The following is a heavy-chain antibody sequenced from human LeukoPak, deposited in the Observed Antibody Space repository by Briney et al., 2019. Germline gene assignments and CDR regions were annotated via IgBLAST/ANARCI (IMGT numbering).Heavy chain of an antibody. V-gene: IGHV1-69*13. Sequence: SVKVSCKASGGTFSDYVISWVRQAPGQGLNWMGGISPLLGASKHTQNFHDRVTITADESTTTAYMELSDLGSADTAVYYCATYDVLTGFEYWGQGTLVTVSS. J-gene: IGHJ4*02. CDR3: ATYDVLTGFEY. CDR1: GGTFSDYV. CDR2: ISPLLGAS. D-gene: IGHD3-9*01.